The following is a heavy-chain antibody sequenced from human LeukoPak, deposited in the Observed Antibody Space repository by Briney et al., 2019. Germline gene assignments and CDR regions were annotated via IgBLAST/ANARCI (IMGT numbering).Heavy chain of an antibody. CDR1: GFNFNNY. Sequence: GSLRLSCAASGFNFNNYWMTWVRQPPGKGLEWIGSIYYSGTTRYNPSLKSRVTISVDASKNQFSLKLNSVTAADTAVYYCATSRLGHDAFDIWGQGTMVTVSS. CDR3: ATSRLGHDAFDI. D-gene: IGHD3-9*01. CDR2: IYYSGTT. J-gene: IGHJ3*02. V-gene: IGHV4-38-2*01.